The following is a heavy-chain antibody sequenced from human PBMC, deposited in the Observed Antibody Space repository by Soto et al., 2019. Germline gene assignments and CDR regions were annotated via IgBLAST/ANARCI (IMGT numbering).Heavy chain of an antibody. D-gene: IGHD3-9*01. CDR2: ISGTASRT. CDR1: GFTRTTTP. CDR3: ATSFRYFLN. Sequence: GGSLRLSCAGSGFTRTTTPLSWVRQPPGKGLEWVTTISGTASRTCYVDSVKGRFFISRDNSKNTETLQMNNLTLDDTAVYYCATSFRYFLNWGQGTRVTVSS. V-gene: IGHV3-23*01. J-gene: IGHJ4*02.